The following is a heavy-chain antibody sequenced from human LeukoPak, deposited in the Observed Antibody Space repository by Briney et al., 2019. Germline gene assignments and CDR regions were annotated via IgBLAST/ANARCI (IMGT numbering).Heavy chain of an antibody. D-gene: IGHD1-14*01. Sequence: GGSLRLSCAASGFTFSSYGIHWVRQAPGNGLEWVTDILYDGNNKYYADSVKGRFTISRDNSKNTLYLQMNSLRAEDTAVYYCAKSGHAGKRVAHYFDYWGQGTLVTVSS. V-gene: IGHV3-30*18. CDR3: AKSGHAGKRVAHYFDY. J-gene: IGHJ4*02. CDR1: GFTFSSYG. CDR2: ILYDGNNK.